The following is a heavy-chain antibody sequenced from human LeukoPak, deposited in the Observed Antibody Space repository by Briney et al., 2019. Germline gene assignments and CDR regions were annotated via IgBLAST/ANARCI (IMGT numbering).Heavy chain of an antibody. CDR3: ARGQGWIAAAGTRRLYWFDP. J-gene: IGHJ5*02. Sequence: PSETRSLTCAVYGGSFSGYYCSWIRQPPGKGLEWNGEINHIGSTNYNPSLKSRVTISVDTSKNQFSLKLSSVTAADTAVYYCARGQGWIAAAGTRRLYWFDPWGQGTLVTVSS. V-gene: IGHV4-34*01. CDR1: GGSFSGYY. D-gene: IGHD6-13*01. CDR2: INHIGST.